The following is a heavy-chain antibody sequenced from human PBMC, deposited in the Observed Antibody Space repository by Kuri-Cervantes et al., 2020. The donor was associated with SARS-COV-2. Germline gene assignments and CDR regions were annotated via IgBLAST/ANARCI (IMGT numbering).Heavy chain of an antibody. V-gene: IGHV4-34*01. CDR3: ARGRRNYCSSTSCYPPYYGMDV. D-gene: IGHD2-2*01. CDR1: GGSFSGYY. J-gene: IGHJ6*02. CDR2: INHSGST. Sequence: SETLSLTCAVYGGSFSGYYWSWIRQPPGKGLEWIGEINHSGSTNYNPSFKSRVTISVDTSKNQFSLKLSSVTAADTAVYYCARGRRNYCSSTSCYPPYYGMDVWGQGTTVTVSS.